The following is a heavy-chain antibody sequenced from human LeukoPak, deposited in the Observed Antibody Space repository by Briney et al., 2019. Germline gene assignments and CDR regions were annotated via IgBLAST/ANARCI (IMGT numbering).Heavy chain of an antibody. Sequence: ASVKVSCKASGGTFSSYAISWVRQAPGQGLEWLGWINPNSGGIKYAQKFQGRVTMTRDTSISTAYMELSRLKSDDTALYYCARDAGSGYSSSWYDGWFDPWGQGTLVTVSS. J-gene: IGHJ5*01. CDR3: ARDAGSGYSSSWYDGWFDP. V-gene: IGHV1-2*02. CDR1: GGTFSSYA. CDR2: INPNSGGI. D-gene: IGHD6-13*01.